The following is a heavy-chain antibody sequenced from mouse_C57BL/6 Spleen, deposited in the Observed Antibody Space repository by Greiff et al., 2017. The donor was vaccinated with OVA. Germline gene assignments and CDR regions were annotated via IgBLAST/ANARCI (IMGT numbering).Heavy chain of an antibody. J-gene: IGHJ2*01. CDR3: ARREDGSSYNYFDY. Sequence: QVQLQQPGAELVKPGASVKLSCKASGYTFTSYWMQWVKQRPGQGLEWIGEIDPSDSYTNYNQKFKGKATLTVDTSSSTAYMQLSSLTSEDSAVYYCARREDGSSYNYFDYWGQGTTLTVSS. V-gene: IGHV1-50*01. CDR1: GYTFTSYW. D-gene: IGHD1-1*01. CDR2: IDPSDSYT.